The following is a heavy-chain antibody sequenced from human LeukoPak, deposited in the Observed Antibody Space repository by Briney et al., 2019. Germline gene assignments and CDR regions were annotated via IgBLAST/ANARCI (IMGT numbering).Heavy chain of an antibody. V-gene: IGHV3-21*04. CDR2: ISSSSSYI. J-gene: IGHJ6*02. CDR1: GFTFSSYS. Sequence: GGSLRLSCAASGFTFSSYSMTWVRQAPGKGLEWVSSISSSSSYIYYADSVKGRFTISRDNSKNTLYLQMNSLRAEDTAVYYCAKVVGDSSGWYKDYYYYGMDVWGQGTTVTVSS. D-gene: IGHD6-19*01. CDR3: AKVVGDSSGWYKDYYYYGMDV.